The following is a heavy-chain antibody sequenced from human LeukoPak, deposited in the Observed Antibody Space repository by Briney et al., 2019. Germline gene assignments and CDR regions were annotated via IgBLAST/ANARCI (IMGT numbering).Heavy chain of an antibody. CDR3: AREVEMATTSFDY. D-gene: IGHD5-24*01. CDR1: GYSISSGYY. CDR2: IYHSGST. V-gene: IGHV4-38-2*02. J-gene: IGHJ4*02. Sequence: PETLSLTCTVSGYSISSGYYWGWIRQPPGKGLEWIGSIYHSGSTYYNPSLKSRVTISVDTSKNQFSLKLSSVTAADTAVYYCAREVEMATTSFDYWGQGTLVTVSS.